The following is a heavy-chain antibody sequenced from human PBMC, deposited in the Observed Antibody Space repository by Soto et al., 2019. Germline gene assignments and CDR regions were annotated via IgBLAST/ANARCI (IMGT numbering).Heavy chain of an antibody. Sequence: GGSLRLSCAASGFTFSSYAMHWVRQAPGKGLEWVAVISYDGSNKYYADSVKGRFTISRDNSKNTLYLQMNSLRAEDTAVYYCARVEKDWGQGTLVTVSS. J-gene: IGHJ4*02. V-gene: IGHV3-30-3*01. CDR2: ISYDGSNK. CDR3: ARVEKD. CDR1: GFTFSSYA.